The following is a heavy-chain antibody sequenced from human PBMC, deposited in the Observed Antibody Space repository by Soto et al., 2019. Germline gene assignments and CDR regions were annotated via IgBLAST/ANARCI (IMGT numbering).Heavy chain of an antibody. J-gene: IGHJ4*02. CDR2: IKSNTDGGTT. CDR3: TADYYGVSGYYATGY. V-gene: IGHV3-15*07. Sequence: EVQLAESGGGLVEPGGSLRLSCAASGFTFSHVWMNWVRQAPGKGLEWVGRIKSNTDGGTTDYAAPVKARFTISRDDSXXTLYLQMDSLKAAGTAVYYCTADYYGVSGYYATGYWGQGTLVTVSS. D-gene: IGHD3-22*01. CDR1: GFTFSHVW.